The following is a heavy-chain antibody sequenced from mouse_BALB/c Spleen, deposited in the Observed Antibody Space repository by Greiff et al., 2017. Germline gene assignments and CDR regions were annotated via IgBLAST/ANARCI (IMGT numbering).Heavy chain of an antibody. V-gene: IGHV5-17*02. J-gene: IGHJ4*01. CDR3: ARPSMDY. CDR1: GFTFSSFG. Sequence: EVHLVESGGGLVQPGGSRKLSCAASGFTFSSFGMHWVRQAPEKGLEWVAYISSGSSTIYYADTVKGRFTISRDNPKNTLFLQMTSLRSEDTAMYYCARPSMDYWGQGTSVTVSS. CDR2: ISSGSSTI.